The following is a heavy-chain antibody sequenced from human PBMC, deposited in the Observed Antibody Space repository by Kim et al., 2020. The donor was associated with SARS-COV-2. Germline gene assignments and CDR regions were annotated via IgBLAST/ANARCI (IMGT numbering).Heavy chain of an antibody. D-gene: IGHD3-3*01. CDR2: IYYSGST. V-gene: IGHV4-59*01. CDR1: GGSISSYY. J-gene: IGHJ3*01. Sequence: SETLSLTCTVSGGSISSYYWSWIRQPPGKGLEWIGYIYYSGSTNYNPSLKSRVTISVDTSKNQFSLTLSSVTAADTAASYCARSPSIRAIFGVVIIPDA. CDR3: ARSPSIRAIFGVVIIPDA.